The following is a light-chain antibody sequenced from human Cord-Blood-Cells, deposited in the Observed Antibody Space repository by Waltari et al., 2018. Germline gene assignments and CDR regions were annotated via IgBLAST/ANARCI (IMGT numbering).Light chain of an antibody. Sequence: QSALTQPASVSGSPGPSITISCTGTSSHVGGYNSVSWYQQHPGKAPKLMIYDVSNRPSGVSNRFSGSKSGNTASLTISGLQAEDEADYYCSSYTSSSTLEFGGGTKLTVL. CDR1: SSHVGGYNS. CDR3: SSYTSSSTLE. V-gene: IGLV2-14*01. CDR2: DVS. J-gene: IGLJ3*02.